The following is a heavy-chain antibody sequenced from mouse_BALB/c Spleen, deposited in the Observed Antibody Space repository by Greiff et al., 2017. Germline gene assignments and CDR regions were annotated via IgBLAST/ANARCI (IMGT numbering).Heavy chain of an antibody. J-gene: IGHJ1*01. D-gene: IGHD1-1*01. CDR1: GFTFSSYY. CDR3: ARQGTVVAHWYFDV. Sequence: EVQGVESGGGLVKLGGSLKLSCAASGFTFSSYYMSWVRQTPEKRLELVAAINSNGGSTYYPDTVKGRFTISRDNAKNTLYLQMSSLKSEDTALYYCARQGTVVAHWYFDVWGAGTTVTVSS. V-gene: IGHV5-6-2*01. CDR2: INSNGGST.